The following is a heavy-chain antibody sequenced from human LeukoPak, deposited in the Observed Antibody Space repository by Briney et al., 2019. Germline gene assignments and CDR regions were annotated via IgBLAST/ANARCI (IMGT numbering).Heavy chain of an antibody. CDR1: GGSFSINNYY. V-gene: IGHV4-39*01. CDR2: IYYDGST. J-gene: IGHJ4*02. Sequence: SETLSLTCTVSGGSFSINNYYWTWIRQPPGKGLEWIGSIYYDGSTYYYPSLKSRVTISADTSKKQFSLKLSSVTAADTAVYYCARGTMTTVTYYFDYWGQGTLVTVSS. D-gene: IGHD4-17*01. CDR3: ARGTMTTVTYYFDY.